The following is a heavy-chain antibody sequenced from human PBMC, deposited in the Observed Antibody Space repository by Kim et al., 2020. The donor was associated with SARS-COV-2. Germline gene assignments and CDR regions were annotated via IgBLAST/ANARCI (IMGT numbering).Heavy chain of an antibody. CDR1: GFTFSSYG. D-gene: IGHD2-21*01. Sequence: GGSLRLSCAASGFTFSSYGMHWVRQAPGKGLEWVAVIWYDGSNKYYADSVKGRFTISRDNSKNTLYLQMNSLRAEDTAVYYCASESYPSNLDVWGQGTTVTVSS. V-gene: IGHV3-33*01. CDR3: ASESYPSNLDV. CDR2: IWYDGSNK. J-gene: IGHJ6*02.